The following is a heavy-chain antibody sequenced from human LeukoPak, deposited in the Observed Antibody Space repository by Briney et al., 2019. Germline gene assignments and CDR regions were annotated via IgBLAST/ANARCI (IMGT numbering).Heavy chain of an antibody. CDR2: INHSGST. CDR3: ARLVVTYYDFWSGYYPPYGMDV. CDR1: GGSFSGYY. D-gene: IGHD3-3*01. Sequence: PSETLSLTCAVYGGSFSGYYWSWIRQPPGKGLEWIGEINHSGSTNYNPSLKSRVTISVDTSKNQFSLKLSSVTAADTAVYYCARLVVTYYDFWSGYYPPYGMDVWGQGTTVTVSS. V-gene: IGHV4-34*01. J-gene: IGHJ6*02.